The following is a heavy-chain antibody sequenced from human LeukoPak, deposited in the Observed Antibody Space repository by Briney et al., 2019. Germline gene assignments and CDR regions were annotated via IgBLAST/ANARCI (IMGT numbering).Heavy chain of an antibody. D-gene: IGHD1-26*01. CDR3: ARDQTPGGGSYAFDY. Sequence: ASVKVSCKASGYTFTSYAMNWVRQAPGQGLEWMGWINTNTGNPTYAQGFTGRSVLSLDTSVSTAYLQISSLKAEDTAVYYCARDQTPGGGSYAFDYWGQGTLVTVSS. J-gene: IGHJ4*02. CDR1: GYTFTSYA. CDR2: INTNTGNP. V-gene: IGHV7-4-1*02.